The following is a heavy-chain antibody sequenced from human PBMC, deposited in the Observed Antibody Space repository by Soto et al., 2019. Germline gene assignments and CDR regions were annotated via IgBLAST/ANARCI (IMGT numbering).Heavy chain of an antibody. J-gene: IGHJ4*02. D-gene: IGHD3-10*01. V-gene: IGHV2-26*01. CDR2: IFSNENK. Sequence: QVTLKESGTVLVKPTETLTLTCTVSGFSLSNPRMGVSCIRQPPGKAQEWLAHIFSNENKSYSTSLKSRRHISNDTSKRQVGLTMPNSEPVDTAPYYCARTHYVSGGLYFDSWGQGTLVTVSS. CDR1: GFSLSNPRMG. CDR3: ARTHYVSGGLYFDS.